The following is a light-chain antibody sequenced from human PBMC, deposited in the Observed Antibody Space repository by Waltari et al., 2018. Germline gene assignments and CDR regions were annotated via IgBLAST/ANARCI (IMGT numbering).Light chain of an antibody. J-gene: IGKJ2*01. V-gene: IGKV1-39*01. CDR2: AAS. CDR3: QQSYSTPRT. Sequence: DIQMTQSPSSLSASVGDRVTITCRASQSIRNYLNWYQEKPGKAPTRLIYAASSLQSGVPSRFSGSGSGTDFPLTISSLQPEDFATYYCQQSYSTPRTFGQGTKLEIK. CDR1: QSIRNY.